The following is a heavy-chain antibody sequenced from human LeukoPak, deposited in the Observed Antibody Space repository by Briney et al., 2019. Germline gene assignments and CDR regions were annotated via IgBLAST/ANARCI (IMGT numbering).Heavy chain of an antibody. V-gene: IGHV3-53*01. D-gene: IGHD2-2*01. CDR2: IHRDDKT. J-gene: IGHJ4*02. CDR1: GFTVSSSF. Sequence: GGSLRLSCAASGFTVSSSFIYWVRRAPGKGLEWVSFIHRDDKTYYADSVKGRFTMSRDSSKNTLYLQMNSLGADDTAVYYCTREVISTPSYFDYWGQGILVTVSS. CDR3: TREVISTPSYFDY.